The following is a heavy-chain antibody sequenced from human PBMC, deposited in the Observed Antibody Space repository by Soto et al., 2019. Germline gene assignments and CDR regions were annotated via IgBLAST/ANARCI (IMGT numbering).Heavy chain of an antibody. CDR2: IYHSGST. Sequence: SETLSLTCAVSGGSISSGGYSWSWIRQPPGKGLEWIGYIYHSGSTYYNPSLKSRVTISVDRSKNQFSLKLSSVTAADTAVYYCARDVAMVRGVIDDWGQGTLVTVSS. CDR3: ARDVAMVRGVIDD. J-gene: IGHJ4*02. D-gene: IGHD3-10*01. V-gene: IGHV4-30-2*01. CDR1: GGSISSGGYS.